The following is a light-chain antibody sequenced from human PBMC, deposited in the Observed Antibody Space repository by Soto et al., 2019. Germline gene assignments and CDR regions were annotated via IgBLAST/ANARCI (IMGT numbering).Light chain of an antibody. CDR1: SSDVGGYNY. CDR3: ISYTSSSTLL. J-gene: IGLJ1*01. V-gene: IGLV2-14*01. Sequence: QSALTQPASVSGSPGQSITISCTGTSSDVGGYNYVSWYQPHPGKAPKLMIYDVSNRPSGVSNRFSGSKSGNTASLTISGLQAEDEADYYCISYTSSSTLLFGTGTKVTVL. CDR2: DVS.